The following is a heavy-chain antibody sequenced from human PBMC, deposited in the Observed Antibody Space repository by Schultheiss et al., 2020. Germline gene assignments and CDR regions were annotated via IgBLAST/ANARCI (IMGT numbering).Heavy chain of an antibody. CDR3: AKGKGPRYGDYRYFDL. D-gene: IGHD4-17*01. J-gene: IGHJ2*01. CDR2: ISYDGLNE. V-gene: IGHV3-30*04. CDR1: GFTFNSYA. Sequence: GGSLRLSCAASGFTFNSYAMHWVRQAPGKGLEWVALISYDGLNEYHADSVKGRFTISRDNSKNTLYLQMNSLRAEDTAVYYCAKGKGPRYGDYRYFDLWGRGTLVTVAS.